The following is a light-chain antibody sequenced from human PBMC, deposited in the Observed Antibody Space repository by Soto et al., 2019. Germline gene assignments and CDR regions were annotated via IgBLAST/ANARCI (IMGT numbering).Light chain of an antibody. Sequence: FLTESAVTLKLSPGERATLSCRASQSFRGLLAWYQQKPGQAPRLLIYDAYNRATGIPPRFSGSGSGTDFTLTISSLEPEDSAVYYCQQRHMWPITSGQVRLLEVK. J-gene: IGKJ5*01. V-gene: IGKV3-11*01. CDR3: QQRHMWPIT. CDR1: QSFRGL. CDR2: DAY.